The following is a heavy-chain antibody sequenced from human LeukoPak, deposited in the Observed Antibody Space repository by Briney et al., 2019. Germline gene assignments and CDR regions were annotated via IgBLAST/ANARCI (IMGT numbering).Heavy chain of an antibody. Sequence: GESLKISCKGSGYTFTSYWIGWVRHMPGKGLEWMGIIYPDDSDTRYSPSFQDQVTISADTSITTPYLQWSSLRASDTAMYFCARAVSPGYYFDYWGQGTLVTVSS. J-gene: IGHJ4*02. CDR1: GYTFTSYW. V-gene: IGHV5-51*01. CDR3: ARAVSPGYYFDY. CDR2: IYPDDSDT. D-gene: IGHD5/OR15-5a*01.